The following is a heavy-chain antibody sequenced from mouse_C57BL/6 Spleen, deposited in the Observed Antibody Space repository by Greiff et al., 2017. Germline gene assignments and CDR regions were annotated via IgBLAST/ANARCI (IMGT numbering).Heavy chain of an antibody. J-gene: IGHJ3*01. V-gene: IGHV1-80*01. D-gene: IGHD3-2*02. Sequence: VKLVESGAELVKPGASVKISCKASGYAFSSYWMNWVKQRPGKGLEWIGQIYPGDGDTNYNGKFKGKATLTADKSSSTAYMQLSSLTSEDSAVYFCARPQTAQATSFAYWGQGTLVTVSA. CDR2: IYPGDGDT. CDR1: GYAFSSYW. CDR3: ARPQTAQATSFAY.